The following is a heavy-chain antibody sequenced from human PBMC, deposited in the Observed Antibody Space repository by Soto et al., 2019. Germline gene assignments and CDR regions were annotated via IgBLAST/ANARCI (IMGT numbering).Heavy chain of an antibody. CDR3: ARIRGYCSGGSCYFYYFAMDV. Sequence: QVTLKESGPVLVKPTETLTLTCTVSGFSLSDADVGVAWIRQPPGKALEWLAHILSNDEEVFSSSLRTRLTISKDTSRSQVVLTMSNMEPVDTATYYCARIRGYCSGGSCYFYYFAMDVCGQGTTVTVS. CDR2: ILSNDEE. J-gene: IGHJ6*02. CDR1: GFSLSDADVG. D-gene: IGHD2-15*01. V-gene: IGHV2-26*01.